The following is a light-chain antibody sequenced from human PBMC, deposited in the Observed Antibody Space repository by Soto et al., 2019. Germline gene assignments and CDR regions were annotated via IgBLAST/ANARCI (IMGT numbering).Light chain of an antibody. CDR3: SSFAGNNNLV. V-gene: IGLV2-8*01. CDR1: SSDVGVYNY. CDR2: EVS. J-gene: IGLJ2*01. Sequence: QSALTQPPSASGSPGQSVTISCTGTSSDVGVYNYVSWYQQHPGKAPKLMIYEVSKRPSGVPDRFSGSKSGNTASLTVSGLQAEDEADCYCSSFAGNNNLVFGGGTQLTVL.